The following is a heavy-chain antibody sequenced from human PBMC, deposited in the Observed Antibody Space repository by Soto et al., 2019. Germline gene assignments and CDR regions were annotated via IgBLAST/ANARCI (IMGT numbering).Heavy chain of an antibody. D-gene: IGHD3-9*01. V-gene: IGHV4-59*01. CDR2: IYYSGST. CDR1: GGSISSYY. J-gene: IGHJ4*02. Sequence: SETLSLTCPVSGGSISSYYWSWIRQPPGKGLEWIGYIYYSGSTNYNPSLKSRVTISVDTSKNQFSLKLSSVTAADTAVYYCARGGTYYDILTGFNFDYWGQGTLVTVSS. CDR3: ARGGTYYDILTGFNFDY.